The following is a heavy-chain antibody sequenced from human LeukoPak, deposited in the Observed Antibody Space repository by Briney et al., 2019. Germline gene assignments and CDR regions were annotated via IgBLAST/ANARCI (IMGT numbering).Heavy chain of an antibody. CDR3: ARAGGRGYCSSTSCFGDFDY. V-gene: IGHV1-18*01. Sequence: ASVKVSCKASGYTFTSYGISWVRQAPGQGLEWMGWISAYNGNTNYAQKLQGRVTMTTDTSTSTAYMELRSLRSDDTAVYYCARAGGRGYCSSTSCFGDFDYWGQGTPVTVSS. J-gene: IGHJ4*02. CDR2: ISAYNGNT. CDR1: GYTFTSYG. D-gene: IGHD2-2*01.